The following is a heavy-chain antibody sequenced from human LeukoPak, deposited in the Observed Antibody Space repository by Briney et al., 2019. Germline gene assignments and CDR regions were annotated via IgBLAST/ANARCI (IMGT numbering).Heavy chain of an antibody. CDR3: AKWPRGYYDILTGSAFDI. D-gene: IGHD3-9*01. CDR1: GFTFSSYG. CDR2: ISDSGGST. J-gene: IGHJ3*02. Sequence: GGSLRLSCAASGFTFSSYGMSWVRQAPGKGLEWVSGISDSGGSTYYADSVKGRFTISRDNSKNTLYLQMNSLRAEDTAVCYCAKWPRGYYDILTGSAFDIWGQGTMVTVSS. V-gene: IGHV3-23*01.